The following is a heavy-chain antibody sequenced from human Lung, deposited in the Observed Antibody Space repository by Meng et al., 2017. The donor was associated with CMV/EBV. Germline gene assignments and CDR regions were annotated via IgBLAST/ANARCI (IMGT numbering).Heavy chain of an antibody. J-gene: IGHJ4*02. V-gene: IGHV3-7*03. CDR2: IKEDGSEK. CDR1: GFTFSRYW. Sequence: GXSLKISCAASGFTFSRYWMTWVRQAPGKGLEWLANIKEDGSEKDYVESVKGRFTISRDNAKNSLYLEMNSLTVADTAVYYCVKLVDYWGQGTLVTVSS. CDR3: VKLVDY. D-gene: IGHD1-7*01.